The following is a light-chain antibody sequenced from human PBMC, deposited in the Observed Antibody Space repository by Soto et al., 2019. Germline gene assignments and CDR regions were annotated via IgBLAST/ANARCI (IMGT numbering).Light chain of an antibody. Sequence: EIVLTQSPGTLSLSPGERATLSCRASQSITSNFLARYQQKPGQAPRLLIYGASTRAACVPDRFSGSRFGIEFYSTIIRLVTEDIAVYYCKWHSPTPVIYTFGQGTKLGL. CDR2: GAS. J-gene: IGKJ2*01. CDR3: KWHSPTPVIYT. V-gene: IGKV3-20*01. CDR1: QSITSNF.